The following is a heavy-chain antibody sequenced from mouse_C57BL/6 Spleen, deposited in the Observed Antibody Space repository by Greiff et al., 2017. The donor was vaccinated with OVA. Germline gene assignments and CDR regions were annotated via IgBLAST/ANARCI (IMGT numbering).Heavy chain of an antibody. CDR1: GYTFTDYY. J-gene: IGHJ1*03. CDR2: LNPNNGGT. CDR3: ARDGYYWYFDV. V-gene: IGHV1-26*01. D-gene: IGHD2-3*01. Sequence: EVQLQQSGPELVKPGASVKISCKASGYTFTDYYMNWVKQSHGKSLEWIGDLNPNNGGTSYNQKFKGKATLTVDKSSRPAYMELRSLTSEDSAVYYCARDGYYWYFDVWGTGTTVTVSS.